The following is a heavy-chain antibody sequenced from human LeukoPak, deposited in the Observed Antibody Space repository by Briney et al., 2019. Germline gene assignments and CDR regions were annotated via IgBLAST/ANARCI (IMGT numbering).Heavy chain of an antibody. D-gene: IGHD3-3*01. CDR1: GFTFSSYW. J-gene: IGHJ4*02. Sequence: GGSLRLSCAASGFTFSSYWMSWVRQAPGKGLEWVANIKPDGSEKNYVDSVKGRFTISRDNAKNSLYLQVDGLRAEDTAVYYCARARGGFWSGSDYWGQGTLVTVSS. CDR2: IKPDGSEK. CDR3: ARARGGFWSGSDY. V-gene: IGHV3-7*01.